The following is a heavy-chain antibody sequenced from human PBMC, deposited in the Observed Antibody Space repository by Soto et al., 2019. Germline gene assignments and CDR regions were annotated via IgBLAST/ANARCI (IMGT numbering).Heavy chain of an antibody. Sequence: SETLSLTCAVSGGSISSGGYSWSWIRQPPGKGLEWIGYIYHSGSTYYNPSLKSRVTISVDTSKNQFSLRLSSVTAADTAVYYCAGVRGVNWFDPWGQGTLVTVSS. CDR3: AGVRGVNWFDP. J-gene: IGHJ5*02. CDR2: IYHSGST. CDR1: GGSISSGGYS. D-gene: IGHD3-10*01. V-gene: IGHV4-30-2*05.